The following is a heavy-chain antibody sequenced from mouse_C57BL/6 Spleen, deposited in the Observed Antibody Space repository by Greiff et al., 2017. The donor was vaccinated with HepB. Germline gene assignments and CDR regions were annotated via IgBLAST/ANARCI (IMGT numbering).Heavy chain of an antibody. J-gene: IGHJ4*01. V-gene: IGHV3-6*01. CDR3: ARDLYYGNYVDAMDY. D-gene: IGHD2-1*01. Sequence: VQLQQSGPGLVKPSQSLSLTCSVTGYSITSGYYWNWIRQFPGNKLEWMGYISYDGSNNYNPSLKNRISITRDTSKNQFFLKLNSVTTEDTATYYCARDLYYGNYVDAMDYWGQGTSVTVSS. CDR1: GYSITSGYY. CDR2: ISYDGSN.